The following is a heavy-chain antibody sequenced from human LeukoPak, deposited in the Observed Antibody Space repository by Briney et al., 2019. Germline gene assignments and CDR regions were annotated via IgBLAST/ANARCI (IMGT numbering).Heavy chain of an antibody. CDR3: AREDRSYSSGWNFDC. CDR1: GYTFTGYY. D-gene: IGHD6-19*01. V-gene: IGHV1-2*04. CDR2: INPNSGGT. Sequence: ASVKVSCKASGYTFTGYYMHWVRQAPGQGLEWMGWINPNSGGTKYAQNFQGWVTMTRDTSISTAYMELNRLISDDTAVYYCAREDRSYSSGWNFDCWGQGTLVTVSS. J-gene: IGHJ4*02.